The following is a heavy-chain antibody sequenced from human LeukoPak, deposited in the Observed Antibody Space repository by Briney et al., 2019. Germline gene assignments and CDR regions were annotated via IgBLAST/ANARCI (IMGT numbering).Heavy chain of an antibody. Sequence: PSETLSLTCTVSGGSISSGVYYWSWIRQPPGKGLEWIGYIYYSGSTYYNPSLKSRVTMSVDTSKNQFSLKLSSVTVADTAVYYCARELTYADYWGQGTLVTVSS. D-gene: IGHD4/OR15-4a*01. J-gene: IGHJ4*02. CDR2: IYYSGST. V-gene: IGHV4-30-4*01. CDR3: ARELTYADY. CDR1: GGSISSGVYY.